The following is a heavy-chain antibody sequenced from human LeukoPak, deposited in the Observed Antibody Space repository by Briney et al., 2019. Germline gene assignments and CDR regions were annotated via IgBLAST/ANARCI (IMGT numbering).Heavy chain of an antibody. Sequence: GGSLRLSCAASGFTFSSYSMNWVRQAPGKGLEWVSYISSSSSTIYYADSVKGRFTISRDNAKNSLYLQMNSLRAEDTAVYYCARDERMVRGLYYYYYMDVWGKGTTVTVSS. CDR2: ISSSSSTI. V-gene: IGHV3-48*01. J-gene: IGHJ6*03. CDR3: ARDERMVRGLYYYYYMDV. D-gene: IGHD3-10*01. CDR1: GFTFSSYS.